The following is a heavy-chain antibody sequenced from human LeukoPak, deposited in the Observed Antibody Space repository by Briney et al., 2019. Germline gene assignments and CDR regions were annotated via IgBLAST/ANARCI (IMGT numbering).Heavy chain of an antibody. CDR2: IKQDGSEK. Sequence: GGSLRLSCAASGFTFSSYWMSWVRQAPGKGLEWVANIKQDGSEKYYVDSVKGRFTISRDNAKNSLYLQMNSLRAEDTAVYYCARDSPRRYYYDSSGYVNFDIWGQGTMVTVSS. CDR3: ARDSPRRYYYDSSGYVNFDI. V-gene: IGHV3-7*01. CDR1: GFTFSSYW. J-gene: IGHJ3*02. D-gene: IGHD3-22*01.